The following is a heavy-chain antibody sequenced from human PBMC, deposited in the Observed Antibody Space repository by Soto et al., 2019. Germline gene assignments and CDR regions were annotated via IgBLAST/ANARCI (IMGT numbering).Heavy chain of an antibody. CDR2: ISAYNGNT. CDR3: XXXXXXXXXXLDAFDI. J-gene: IGHJ3*02. V-gene: IGHV1-18*01. CDR1: GYTFTSYG. Sequence: QVQLVQSGAEVKKPGASVKVSCKASGYTFTSYGISWVRQAPGQGLEWMGWISAYNGNTNYAQKLQGRVTMTTDTXXXXXXXXXXXXXXXXXXXXXXXXXXXXXXXXLDAFDIWGQGTMVTVSS.